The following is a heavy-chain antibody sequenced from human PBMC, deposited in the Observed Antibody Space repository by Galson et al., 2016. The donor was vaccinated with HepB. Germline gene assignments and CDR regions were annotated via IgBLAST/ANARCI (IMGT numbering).Heavy chain of an antibody. CDR1: GFMFSNYG. V-gene: IGHV3-33*01. CDR2: IWYDGSHK. J-gene: IGHJ4*02. CDR3: ARDRVVLAAPFDF. D-gene: IGHD2-15*01. Sequence: SLRLSCAASGFMFSNYGMHWVRQAPGKGLEWVAVIWYDGSHKYYADSVKGRFTISRDNSKDTLYLQMNSLRAEDTAVYYCARDRVVLAAPFDFWGQGILVTVSS.